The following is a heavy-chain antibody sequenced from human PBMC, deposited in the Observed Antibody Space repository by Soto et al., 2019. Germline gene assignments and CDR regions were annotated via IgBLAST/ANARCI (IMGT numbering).Heavy chain of an antibody. J-gene: IGHJ6*02. CDR2: IIDSGGST. D-gene: IGHD1-26*01. CDR3: GKGRSYYYYYGVDV. V-gene: IGHV3-23*01. Sequence: GGSLRLSCAASGFTFSDCYMSWIRQAPGKGLEWVSDIIDSGGSTYYADAVKGRFTISRDNSKSTLYLQMNSLRAEDTAVYYCGKGRSYYYYYGVDVWGQGTTVTVSS. CDR1: GFTFSDCY.